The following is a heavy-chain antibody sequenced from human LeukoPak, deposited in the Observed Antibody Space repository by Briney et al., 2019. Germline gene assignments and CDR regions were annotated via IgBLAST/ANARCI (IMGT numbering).Heavy chain of an antibody. Sequence: GGSLRLSCAASGFTFNYYAMSWVRQAPGKGLEWVSSISDNEGRTYYTDSVKGRFTISRDNTKNTVYLQMHNLRADDTAVYFCSRHDSFIPYWGQVALVTVSP. D-gene: IGHD5-18*01. CDR3: SRHDSFIPY. V-gene: IGHV3-23*01. CDR1: GFTFNYYA. J-gene: IGHJ4*02. CDR2: ISDNEGRT.